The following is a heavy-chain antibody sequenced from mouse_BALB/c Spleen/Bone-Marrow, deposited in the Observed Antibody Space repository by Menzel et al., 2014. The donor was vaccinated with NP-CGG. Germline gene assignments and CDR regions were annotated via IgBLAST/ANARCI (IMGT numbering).Heavy chain of an antibody. V-gene: IGHV5-12*02. J-gene: IGHJ3*01. Sequence: EVMLVESGGGLVQPGGSLKLSCATSRFTFSDYYMYWVRQTPEKRLEWVAYISNGGGSTYYPDTVKGRFTISRDNAKNTLYLQMSRLKSEDTAMYYCARHDGYRTWFAYWGQGTLSLSLQ. D-gene: IGHD2-3*01. CDR1: RFTFSDYY. CDR2: ISNGGGST. CDR3: ARHDGYRTWFAY.